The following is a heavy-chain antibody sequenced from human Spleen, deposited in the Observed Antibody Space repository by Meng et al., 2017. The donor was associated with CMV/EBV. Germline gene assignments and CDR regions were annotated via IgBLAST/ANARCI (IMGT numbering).Heavy chain of an antibody. V-gene: IGHV3-30*18. Sequence: SGFSFHRYALLLVPPAPARGLTWVAVVYFDEINQYFAASVQGRFTLSRDNSKDTLYLQMDSLSAEDTAVYYCAKDLGAHMVAQANDYWGQGTLVTVSS. CDR1: GFSFHRYA. D-gene: IGHD2-21*01. CDR3: AKDLGAHMVAQANDY. CDR2: VYFDEINQ. J-gene: IGHJ4*02.